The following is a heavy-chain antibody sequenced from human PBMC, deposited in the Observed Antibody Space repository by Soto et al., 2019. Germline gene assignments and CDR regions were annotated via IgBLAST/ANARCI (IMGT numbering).Heavy chain of an antibody. J-gene: IGHJ4*02. D-gene: IGHD6-6*01. Sequence: QLQLVQSWSEVKKPGSSVRVSCKASGGSVSNSAISWLRQAPGQGLEWMGGIIPIFGAAIYARKFQGRFTISADESTGTAYMELNNVRSDDTAVYYCGRGSSLTKVEYWGQGTLVTVAS. V-gene: IGHV1-69*01. CDR3: GRGSSLTKVEY. CDR1: GGSVSNSA. CDR2: IIPIFGAA.